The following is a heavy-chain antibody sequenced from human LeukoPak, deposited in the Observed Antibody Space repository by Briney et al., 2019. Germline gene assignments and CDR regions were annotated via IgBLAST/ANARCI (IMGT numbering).Heavy chain of an antibody. CDR1: GGTFSSYA. J-gene: IGHJ5*02. CDR2: IIPIFSTA. CDR3: ARDDSSSWYPFHWLDP. D-gene: IGHD6-13*01. V-gene: IGHV1-69*06. Sequence: GASVKVSCKASGGTFSSYAISWVRQAPGQGLEWMGGIIPIFSTANYAQKFQGRVTITADKSTSTAYMELSSLRSEDTAVYYCARDDSSSWYPFHWLDPWGQGTLVTVSS.